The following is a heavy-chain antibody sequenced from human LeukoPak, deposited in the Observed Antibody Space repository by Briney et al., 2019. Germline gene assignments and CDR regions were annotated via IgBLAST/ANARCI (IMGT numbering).Heavy chain of an antibody. Sequence: SETLSLTCAVYGGSFSGYYWSWIRQPPGKGLEWIGYIYYSGSTNYNPSLKSRVTMSVDTSKNQFSLKLSSVTAADTAVYYCARDPYGSGSSNYYYYGMDVWGQGTTVTVPS. CDR3: ARDPYGSGSSNYYYYGMDV. CDR1: GGSFSGYY. D-gene: IGHD3-10*01. V-gene: IGHV4-59*01. J-gene: IGHJ6*02. CDR2: IYYSGST.